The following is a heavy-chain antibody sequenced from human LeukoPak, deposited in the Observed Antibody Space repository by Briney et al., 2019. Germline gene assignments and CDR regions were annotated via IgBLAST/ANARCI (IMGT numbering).Heavy chain of an antibody. V-gene: IGHV4-38-2*01. CDR1: GYSISSGYY. CDR2: VSDGGSA. CDR3: ATSDSGSIFGVVISF. Sequence: SETLSLTSAVSGYSISSGYYWGWIRQPPGKGLEWIGSVSDGGSADYNPSLKSRVTMSVDTSKNQLSLKLTSVTAADTAVYYCATSDSGSIFGVVISFWGQGTLVTVSS. D-gene: IGHD3-3*01. J-gene: IGHJ4*02.